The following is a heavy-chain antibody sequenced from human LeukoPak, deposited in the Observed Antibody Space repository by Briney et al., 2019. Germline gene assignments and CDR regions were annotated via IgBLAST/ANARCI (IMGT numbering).Heavy chain of an antibody. CDR3: ARVLVAGKGVDY. CDR1: GFTFSSYS. J-gene: IGHJ4*02. Sequence: GGSPRLSCAASGFTFSSYSMNWVRQAPGKGLEWVSSISSSSSYIYYADSVKGRFTISRDNAKNSLYLQMNSLRAEDTAVYYCARVLVAGKGVDYWGQGTLVTVSS. D-gene: IGHD6-19*01. CDR2: ISSSSSYI. V-gene: IGHV3-21*01.